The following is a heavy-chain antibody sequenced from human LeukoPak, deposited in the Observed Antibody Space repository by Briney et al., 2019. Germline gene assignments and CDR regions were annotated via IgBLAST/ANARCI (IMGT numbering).Heavy chain of an antibody. CDR1: GYTFTGYY. Sequence: GASVKVSCKASGYTFTGYYMHWVRQAPGQGLEWMGWINPNSGGTNYAQKFQGRVTMTRDTSISTAYMELSRLRSDDTAVYYCARVRGTYGSGSYYLAYWGQGTLVTVSS. J-gene: IGHJ4*02. CDR3: ARVRGTYGSGSYYLAY. V-gene: IGHV1-2*02. D-gene: IGHD3-10*01. CDR2: INPNSGGT.